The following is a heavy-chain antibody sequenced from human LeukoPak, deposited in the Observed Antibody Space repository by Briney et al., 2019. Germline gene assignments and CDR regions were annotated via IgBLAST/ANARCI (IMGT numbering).Heavy chain of an antibody. CDR2: IIPILGIA. D-gene: IGHD4-17*01. CDR3: ARIGVIGDYEEVDY. J-gene: IGHJ4*02. CDR1: GGTFSSYT. Sequence: ASVKVSCKASGGTFSSYTISWVRQAPGQGLEWMERIIPILGIANYAQKFQGRVTITADKSTSTAYMELSSLRSEDTAVYYCARIGVIGDYEEVDYWGQGTLVTVSS. V-gene: IGHV1-69*02.